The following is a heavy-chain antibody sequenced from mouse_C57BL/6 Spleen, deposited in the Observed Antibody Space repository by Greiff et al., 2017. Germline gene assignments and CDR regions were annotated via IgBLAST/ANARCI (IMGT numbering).Heavy chain of an antibody. Sequence: KLVESGGGLVQPGGSLSLSCAASGFTFTDYYMSWVRQPPGKALGWLGFIRNKANGYTTEYSASVKGRFTISRDNSQSILYLQMNALRAEDSATYYCARSSPNDYPMDYWGQGTSVTVSS. D-gene: IGHD2-4*01. CDR3: ARSSPNDYPMDY. J-gene: IGHJ4*01. CDR2: IRNKANGYTT. V-gene: IGHV7-3*01. CDR1: GFTFTDYY.